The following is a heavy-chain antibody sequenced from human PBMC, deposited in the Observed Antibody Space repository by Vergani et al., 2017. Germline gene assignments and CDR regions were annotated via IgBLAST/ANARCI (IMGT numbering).Heavy chain of an antibody. CDR3: ARDNENTSGWYTPRYYYYCMDV. CDR1: GFTFGDYY. Sequence: QVQLVESGGGLVKPGGSLRLSCAASGFTFGDYYMSWIRQAPGLGLEWISYIGSSGNIIYYADSVKGRFTISRDNPRNSLYLQMNNLRAGDTAVYYCARDNENTSGWYTPRYYYYCMDVWGKETSFTFSS. V-gene: IGHV3-11*01. D-gene: IGHD6-13*01. J-gene: IGHJ6*03. CDR2: IGSSGNII.